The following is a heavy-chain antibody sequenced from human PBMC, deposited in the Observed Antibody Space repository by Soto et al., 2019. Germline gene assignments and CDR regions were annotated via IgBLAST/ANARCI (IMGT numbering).Heavy chain of an antibody. CDR1: GGSISSGGYS. CDR3: ARTWGSTNDH. J-gene: IGHJ4*02. CDR2: IYHSGST. V-gene: IGHV4-30-2*02. D-gene: IGHD3-16*01. Sequence: PSETLSLTCAVSGGSISSGGYSWSWVRQPPGKGLEWIGYIYHSGSTNYNPSLKSRVTISVDTSKNQFSLKLSSVTAADTAVYYCARTWGSTNDHWGLGTLVTVSS.